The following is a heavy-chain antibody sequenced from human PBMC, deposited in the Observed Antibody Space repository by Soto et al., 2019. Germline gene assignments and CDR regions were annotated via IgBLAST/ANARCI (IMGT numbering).Heavy chain of an antibody. D-gene: IGHD1-26*01. J-gene: IGHJ4*02. CDR3: ARASVGGVGDLDY. CDR1: GFTFSSYG. Sequence: GGSLRLSCAASGFTFSSYGMHWVRQAPGKGLEWVAVIWYDGSNKYYADSVKGRFTISRDNSKNTLYLQMNSLRAEDTAVYYCARASVGGVGDLDYWGQGTLVTVSS. V-gene: IGHV3-33*01. CDR2: IWYDGSNK.